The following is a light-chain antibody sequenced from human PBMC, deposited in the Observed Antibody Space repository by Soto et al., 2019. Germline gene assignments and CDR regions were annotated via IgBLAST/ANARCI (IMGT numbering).Light chain of an antibody. Sequence: EIVMTQSPATLYVSPGERATLSCRASQSVSSNLAWYQQKPGQAPRLLIYCASTKATGIPARFSGSGSGTEFTLTISSLQSEDVAVYYYQQYNNWPWTFGQGTKVEIK. J-gene: IGKJ1*01. CDR2: CAS. V-gene: IGKV3-15*01. CDR1: QSVSSN. CDR3: QQYNNWPWT.